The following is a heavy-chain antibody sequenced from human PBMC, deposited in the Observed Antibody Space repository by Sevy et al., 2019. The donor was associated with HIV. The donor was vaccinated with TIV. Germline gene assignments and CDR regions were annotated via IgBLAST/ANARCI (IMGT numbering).Heavy chain of an antibody. CDR2: ISSSSSYI. D-gene: IGHD3-16*01. CDR3: ARDEGYDYVWESYPSFFVY. CDR1: GFTFSSYS. J-gene: IGHJ4*02. Sequence: GGSLRLSCAASGFTFSSYSMNWVRQAPGKGLEWVSSISSSSSYIYYADSVKGRFTISRDNAKNLLYLQMNSLRAEDTAVYYCARDEGYDYVWESYPSFFVYWGQGTLVTVSS. V-gene: IGHV3-21*01.